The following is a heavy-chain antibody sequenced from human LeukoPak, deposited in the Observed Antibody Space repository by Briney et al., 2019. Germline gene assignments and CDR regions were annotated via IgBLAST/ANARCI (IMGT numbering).Heavy chain of an antibody. V-gene: IGHV1-2*02. J-gene: IGHJ4*02. CDR3: AREGYYDSSGYGVGDY. CDR1: GYTFTGYY. CDR2: INPNSGGT. D-gene: IGHD3-22*01. Sequence: ASVKVSCKASGYTFTGYYMHWVRQAPGQGLEWMGWINPNSGGTNYAQKFQGRVTMTRDTSISTAYMELSRLRSDDTAVHYCAREGYYDSSGYGVGDYWGQGTLVTVSS.